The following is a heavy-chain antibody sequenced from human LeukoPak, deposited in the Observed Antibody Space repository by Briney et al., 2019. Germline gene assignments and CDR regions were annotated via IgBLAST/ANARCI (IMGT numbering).Heavy chain of an antibody. CDR1: GYTFTSYD. J-gene: IGHJ6*03. CDR3: ARALSWTTDSYYYMDV. D-gene: IGHD3/OR15-3a*01. CDR2: MNPNSGNI. Sequence: ASVKVSCKASGYTFTSYDINWVRQATGQGLEWMGWMNPNSGNIGYARKFQGRVTMTKNTSITTAYMELSSLRSEDTAVYYCARALSWTTDSYYYMDVWGKGTTVTVSS. V-gene: IGHV1-8*01.